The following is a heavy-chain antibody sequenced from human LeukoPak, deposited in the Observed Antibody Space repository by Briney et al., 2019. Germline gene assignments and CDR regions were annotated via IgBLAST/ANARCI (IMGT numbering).Heavy chain of an antibody. CDR3: ARDRGYTYGHPLDF. D-gene: IGHD5-18*01. CDR1: GFTFSSNN. Sequence: QPGGSLRLSCATSGFTFSSNNMHWVRQAPGKGLEWVTLILYDGSNKYYADSVKGRFTISRDNSKNTLYLEMNSLRADDTAVYYCARDRGYTYGHPLDFWGQGTMVTV. J-gene: IGHJ3*01. V-gene: IGHV3-30*04. CDR2: ILYDGSNK.